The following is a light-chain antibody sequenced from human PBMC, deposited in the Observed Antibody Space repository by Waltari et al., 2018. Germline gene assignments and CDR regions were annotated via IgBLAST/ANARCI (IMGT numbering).Light chain of an antibody. V-gene: IGLV3-19*01. CDR2: GHN. Sequence: SSELTQDPAVSVALGQTVRITCQGDSLRNYYVSWYQQKQGQAPLLVMYGHNNRPSGIPDRLSGSSSGNTASLTITGAQAEDEADYYCNSRDTSTNRWVFGGGTKLTVL. CDR1: SLRNYY. J-gene: IGLJ3*02. CDR3: NSRDTSTNRWV.